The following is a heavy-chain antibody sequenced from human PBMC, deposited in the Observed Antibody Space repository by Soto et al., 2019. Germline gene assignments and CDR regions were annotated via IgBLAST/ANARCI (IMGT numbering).Heavy chain of an antibody. CDR3: ARESVASGFDH. Sequence: SETLSLTCTVSGGAISTSYWSWIAQSPGKGLEWIGYIYYSASTNYNPSLKSRVTISVDTSKNQFSLKLSSVTAADTAVYYCARESVASGFDHWGQGTLVTVSS. V-gene: IGHV4-59*01. J-gene: IGHJ4*02. D-gene: IGHD6-25*01. CDR1: GGAISTSY. CDR2: IYYSAST.